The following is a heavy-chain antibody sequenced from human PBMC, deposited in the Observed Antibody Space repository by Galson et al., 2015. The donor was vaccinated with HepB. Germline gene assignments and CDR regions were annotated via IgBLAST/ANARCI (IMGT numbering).Heavy chain of an antibody. V-gene: IGHV3-21*01. CDR2: ISSSSSYI. CDR1: GFTFSSYS. Sequence: SLRLSCAASGFTFSSYSMSWVRQAPGKGLEWVSSISSSSSYIYYADSVRGRFTISRDNAKNSLYLQMNSLRAEDTAVYYCARDIGAYCGGDCHYWGQGTLVTVSS. CDR3: ARDIGAYCGGDCHY. J-gene: IGHJ4*02. D-gene: IGHD2-21*02.